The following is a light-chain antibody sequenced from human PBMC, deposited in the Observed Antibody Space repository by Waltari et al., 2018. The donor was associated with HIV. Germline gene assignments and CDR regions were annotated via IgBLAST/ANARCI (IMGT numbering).Light chain of an antibody. CDR2: ANS. J-gene: IGLJ3*02. V-gene: IGLV1-44*01. Sequence: QYVLAQPPSASGTPGQRVAISCSGSNSTIKYNTINWYQQFPGAAPRLLLYANSQRPSGVPDRFSASKSGTSASLAITGLQTEDEAHYYCATWDDNLRGLLFGGGTKVTVL. CDR3: ATWDDNLRGLL. CDR1: NSTIKYNT.